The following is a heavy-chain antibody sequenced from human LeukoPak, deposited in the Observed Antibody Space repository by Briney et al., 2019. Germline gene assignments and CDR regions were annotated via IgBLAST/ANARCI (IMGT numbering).Heavy chain of an antibody. D-gene: IGHD6-19*01. Sequence: PGRSLRLSCAASGFTFSSYAMHWVRQAPGKGLEWVAVISYDGSNEYYADSVKGRFTISRDNSKYTLHLQMNSLRPEDTAVYYCATKGPQEWLVPWFDPWGQGTLVTVSS. V-gene: IGHV3-30*04. CDR3: ATKGPQEWLVPWFDP. CDR2: ISYDGSNE. CDR1: GFTFSSYA. J-gene: IGHJ5*02.